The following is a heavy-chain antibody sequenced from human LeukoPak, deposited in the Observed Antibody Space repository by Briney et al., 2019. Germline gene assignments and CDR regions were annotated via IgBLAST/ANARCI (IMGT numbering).Heavy chain of an antibody. D-gene: IGHD3-10*01. CDR3: ASRYYFGSGSYRPYFDF. V-gene: IGHV4-59*08. J-gene: IGHJ4*02. CDR2: ISYSGNT. Sequence: SETLSLTCTVSGVYISTYYWSWIRQPPGKGLEWIGYISYSGNTNYNPSLKSRVTISVDTSKNQFSLKLSSVTAADTAVYYCASRYYFGSGSYRPYFDFWGQGTLVTVSS. CDR1: GVYISTYY.